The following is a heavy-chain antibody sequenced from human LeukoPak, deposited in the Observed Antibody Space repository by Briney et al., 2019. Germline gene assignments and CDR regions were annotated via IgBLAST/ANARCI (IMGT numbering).Heavy chain of an antibody. D-gene: IGHD3-10*01. Sequence: PSETLSLTCAVYGGSFSGYYWSWIRQPPGKGLEWIREINHSGSTNYNPSLKSRVTISVDTSKNQFSLKLSSVTAADTAVYYCARHGEGLLWFGEFMFDPWGQGTLVTVSS. J-gene: IGHJ5*02. V-gene: IGHV4-34*01. CDR1: GGSFSGYY. CDR2: INHSGST. CDR3: ARHGEGLLWFGEFMFDP.